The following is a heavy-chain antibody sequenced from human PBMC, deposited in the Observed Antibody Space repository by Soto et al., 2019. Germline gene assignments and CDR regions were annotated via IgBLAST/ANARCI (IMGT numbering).Heavy chain of an antibody. CDR2: LYQSGSK. V-gene: IGHV4-30-4*08. J-gene: IGHJ4*02. D-gene: IGHD3-22*01. CDR3: ARLDAGYYDSSGYYSIDY. CDR1: GGSLRDGPFY. Sequence: TLSPPFTFSGGSLRDGPFYWTRIPQPPGKGLERIAHLYQSGSKYYKPSLKSRITISESTFTNQFSMSLSSVTAADTAMYFCARLDAGYYDSSGYYSIDYWGQGTLVTVSS.